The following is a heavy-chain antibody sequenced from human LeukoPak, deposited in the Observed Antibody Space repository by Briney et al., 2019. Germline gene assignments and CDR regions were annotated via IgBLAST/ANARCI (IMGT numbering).Heavy chain of an antibody. CDR3: AKAGSSGWSSSGGDY. CDR2: ISGSGGIT. V-gene: IGHV3-23*01. J-gene: IGHJ4*02. Sequence: VGSLRLSCAASGFTFNNFAMSWVRQAPGKGLEWVSTISGSGGITFYADSVKGRFPISRDNSKNTVFLQMNSLRVEDTAIYYCAKAGSSGWSSSGGDYWGQGSLVTVFS. D-gene: IGHD6-19*01. CDR1: GFTFNNFA.